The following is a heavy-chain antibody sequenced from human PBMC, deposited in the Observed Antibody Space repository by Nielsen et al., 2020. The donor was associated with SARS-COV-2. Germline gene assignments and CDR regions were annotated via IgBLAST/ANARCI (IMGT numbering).Heavy chain of an antibody. D-gene: IGHD6-6*01. Sequence: SETLSLTCTVSGGSISSYYWSWIRQPPGKGLEWIGYIYYSGSTNYNPSLKSRVTISVDTSKNQFSLKLSSVTAADTAVYYCAREGRIAARDWFDPWGQGTLVTVSS. CDR2: IYYSGST. V-gene: IGHV4-59*01. J-gene: IGHJ5*02. CDR3: AREGRIAARDWFDP. CDR1: GGSISSYY.